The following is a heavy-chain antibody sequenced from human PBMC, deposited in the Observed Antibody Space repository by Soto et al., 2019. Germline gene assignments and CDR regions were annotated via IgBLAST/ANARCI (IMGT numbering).Heavy chain of an antibody. CDR2: ISGSGGST. Sequence: VSLRLSCAASGFTFSSYAMSWVRQAPGKGLEWVSAISGSGGSTYYADSVKGRFTISRDNSKNTLYLQMNSLRAEDTAVYYCAKHLYYYDTHFQHWGQGTLVTVSS. CDR1: GFTFSSYA. J-gene: IGHJ1*01. D-gene: IGHD3-22*01. CDR3: AKHLYYYDTHFQH. V-gene: IGHV3-23*01.